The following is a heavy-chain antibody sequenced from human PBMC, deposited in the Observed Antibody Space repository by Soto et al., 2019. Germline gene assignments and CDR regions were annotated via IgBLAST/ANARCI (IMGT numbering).Heavy chain of an antibody. V-gene: IGHV3-23*01. CDR2: ISGSGGST. D-gene: IGHD2-2*01. CDR3: AKGNGYQLLSYYYYYMDV. CDR1: GFTFSSYA. Sequence: GGSLRLSCAASGFTFSSYAMSWVRQAPGKGLEWVSAISGSGGSTYYADSVKGRFTISRDNSKNTLYLQMNSLRAEDTAVYYCAKGNGYQLLSYYYYYMDVWGKGTTVTVSS. J-gene: IGHJ6*03.